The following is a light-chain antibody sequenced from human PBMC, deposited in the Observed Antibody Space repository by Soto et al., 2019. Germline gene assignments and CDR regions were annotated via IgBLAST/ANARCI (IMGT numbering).Light chain of an antibody. J-gene: IGKJ4*01. Sequence: DIQMTQSPSSLSASVGDRVTITCRASQGIGNDLGWYQQKPGNAPKRLIYAASSLQSGVPSRFSGSESGTEFTLTISSLQPEDFATDYCQQYNRYSLTFGGGTKVEV. CDR2: AAS. CDR3: QQYNRYSLT. V-gene: IGKV1-17*01. CDR1: QGIGND.